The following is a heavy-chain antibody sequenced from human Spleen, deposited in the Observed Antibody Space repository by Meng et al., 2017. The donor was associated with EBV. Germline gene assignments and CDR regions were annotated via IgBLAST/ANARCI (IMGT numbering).Heavy chain of an antibody. CDR2: IYWDDDK. D-gene: IGHD6-13*01. CDR3: VHTSTPSSWQPDF. CDR1: GFSLDTVGVA. V-gene: IGHV2-5*02. Sequence: QITLKESGPALMKPRKTLTLTCSFSGFSLDTVGVAVGWIRQPPGKPLEWLALIYWDDDKRYSPSLETRLTITRGPSRNQVTLTMTNVDPADTGTYFCVHTSTPSSWQPDFWGQGTLVTVSS. J-gene: IGHJ4*02.